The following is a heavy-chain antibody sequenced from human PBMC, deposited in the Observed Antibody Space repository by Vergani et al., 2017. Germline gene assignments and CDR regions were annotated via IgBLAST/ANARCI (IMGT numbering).Heavy chain of an antibody. CDR1: GGSISSSSYY. D-gene: IGHD1-14*01. CDR2: TYYSGRT. Sequence: LQLQESGPGLVKPSETLSLTCTVSGGSISSSSYYLGWIRHPPGKGLGWIGSTYYSGRTYYNPSLKSRLTISVDTSKNQFSLKRSSVTAADTAVYYSARREITQDAFDIWGQGTMVTVSS. CDR3: ARREITQDAFDI. V-gene: IGHV4-39*07. J-gene: IGHJ3*02.